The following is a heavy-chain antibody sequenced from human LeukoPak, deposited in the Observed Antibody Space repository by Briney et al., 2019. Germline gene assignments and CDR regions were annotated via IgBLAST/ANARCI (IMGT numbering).Heavy chain of an antibody. V-gene: IGHV4-39*01. J-gene: IGHJ2*01. D-gene: IGHD6-6*01. CDR1: GGSISGNSYY. CDR2: IYYSGST. CDR3: ARLFSSSSGWYFDL. Sequence: SETLSLTCTVSGGSISGNSYYWGWIRQPPGKGLEWIGIIYYSGSTYYSPSLKSPVTISVDTSKNQFSLNLSSVTAADTAVYYCARLFSSSSGWYFDLWGRGTLVTVSS.